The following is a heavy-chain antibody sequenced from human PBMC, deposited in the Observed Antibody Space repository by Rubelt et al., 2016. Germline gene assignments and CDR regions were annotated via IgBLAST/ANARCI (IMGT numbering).Heavy chain of an antibody. Sequence: QQQLQESGPGLVKPSETLSLTCIVSGGSISGSSYYWGWIRQPPGKGLEWIASIFSSGSTSYSPSLKVRVTISVDTSKNQFSLKLSSVTAADTAVYYCARLSSGWYYFDYWGQGTLVTVSS. CDR2: IFSSGST. V-gene: IGHV4-39*01. D-gene: IGHD6-19*01. CDR1: GGSISGSSYY. J-gene: IGHJ4*02. CDR3: ARLSSGWYYFDY.